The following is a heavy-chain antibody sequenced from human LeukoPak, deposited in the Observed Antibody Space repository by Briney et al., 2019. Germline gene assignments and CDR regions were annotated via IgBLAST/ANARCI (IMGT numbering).Heavy chain of an antibody. Sequence: GGSLRLSCAASGFTFSSYSMNWVRQAPGKGLEWVSSISSSSSYIYYADSVKGRFTISRDNAKNSLYLQMNSLRAEDTAVYYCARDNWSSSNYYYYYYMDVWGKGTTVTVSS. V-gene: IGHV3-21*01. J-gene: IGHJ6*03. D-gene: IGHD1-20*01. CDR2: ISSSSSYI. CDR3: ARDNWSSSNYYYYYYMDV. CDR1: GFTFSSYS.